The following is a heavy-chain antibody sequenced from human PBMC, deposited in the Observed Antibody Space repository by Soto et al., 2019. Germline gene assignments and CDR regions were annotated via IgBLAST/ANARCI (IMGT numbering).Heavy chain of an antibody. CDR2: MNPNSGNT. Sequence: QVQLVQSGAEVKKPGASVKVPCKASGYTFTSYEINWVRQATGQGLEWMGWMNPNSGNTGFAQKFQGRDTMTRNTSISTVYMELSSLRSDDTAVYYCARGKWGTTVTTGLDPWGQGTVVTVSS. CDR3: ARGKWGTTVTTGLDP. J-gene: IGHJ5*02. CDR1: GYTFTSYE. D-gene: IGHD4-17*01. V-gene: IGHV1-8*01.